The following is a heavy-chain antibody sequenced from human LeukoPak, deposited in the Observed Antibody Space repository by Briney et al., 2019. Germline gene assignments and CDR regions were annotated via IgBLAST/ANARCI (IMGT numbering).Heavy chain of an antibody. Sequence: SVKVSCKASGYTFTSYGISWVRQAPGQGLEWMGGIIPIFGTANYAQKFQGRVTITADESTSTAYMELSSLRSEDTAVYYCARSVVVTAIRLYYLDYWGQGTLVTVSS. CDR1: GYTFTSYG. D-gene: IGHD2-21*02. CDR2: IIPIFGTA. V-gene: IGHV1-69*13. CDR3: ARSVVVTAIRLYYLDY. J-gene: IGHJ4*02.